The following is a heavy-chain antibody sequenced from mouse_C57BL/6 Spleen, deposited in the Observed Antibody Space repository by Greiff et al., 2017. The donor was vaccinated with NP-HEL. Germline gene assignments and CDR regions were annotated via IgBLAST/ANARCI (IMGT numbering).Heavy chain of an antibody. V-gene: IGHV1-52*01. D-gene: IGHD1-1*01. CDR2: IDPSDSET. CDR3: ARWDGRGVPFAY. Sequence: QVQLQQPGAELVRPGSSVKLSCKASGYTFTSYWMHWVKQRPIQGLEWIGNIDPSDSETHYNQKFKDKATLTVDKSSSTAYMQLSSLTSEDSAVYYCARWDGRGVPFAYWGQGTLVTVSA. CDR1: GYTFTSYW. J-gene: IGHJ3*01.